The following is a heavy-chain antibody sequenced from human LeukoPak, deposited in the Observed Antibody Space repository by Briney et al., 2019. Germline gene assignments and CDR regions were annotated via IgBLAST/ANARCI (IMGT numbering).Heavy chain of an antibody. CDR3: ARGRGRNPSGYYYYMDV. D-gene: IGHD2-15*01. Sequence: PGGSLRLSCAASGITFSSYGMSWVRQAPGKGLEWVSSISSTGGTTYYADSVKGRFTISRDNSKNTVFLVMSSLRAEDTAVYYCARGRGRNPSGYYYYMDVWGKGTTVTISS. CDR1: GITFSSYG. J-gene: IGHJ6*03. V-gene: IGHV3-23*01. CDR2: ISSTGGTT.